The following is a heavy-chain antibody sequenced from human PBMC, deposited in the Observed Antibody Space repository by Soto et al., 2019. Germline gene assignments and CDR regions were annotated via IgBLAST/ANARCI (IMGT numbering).Heavy chain of an antibody. CDR2: IFYSGST. V-gene: IGHV4-39*02. Sequence: PSETLSLTCTVSGGSISSSSYYWGWIRQPPGKGLEWIGSIFYSGSTYYNPSLKSRVTISVDTSKNQFSLKLTSVTAADTAVYYCARDVVDDYGSGSNFPVDYYYGMDVWGQGTTVT. D-gene: IGHD3-10*01. J-gene: IGHJ6*02. CDR3: ARDVVDDYGSGSNFPVDYYYGMDV. CDR1: GGSISSSSYY.